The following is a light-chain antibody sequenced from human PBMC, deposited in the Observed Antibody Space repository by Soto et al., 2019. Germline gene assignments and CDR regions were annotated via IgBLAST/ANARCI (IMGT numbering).Light chain of an antibody. CDR2: GNS. CDR1: SSNIGAGYD. CDR3: QSYDSSLRGGV. Sequence: QSVLTQPPSVSGAAGQRVTLSCTWSSSNIGAGYDVHWYQQLPGTAPKLLIYGNSNRPSGVPDRFSGSKSGTSASLAITGLQAEDEADDYCQSYDSSLRGGVFGGGTKLTVL. J-gene: IGLJ3*02. V-gene: IGLV1-40*01.